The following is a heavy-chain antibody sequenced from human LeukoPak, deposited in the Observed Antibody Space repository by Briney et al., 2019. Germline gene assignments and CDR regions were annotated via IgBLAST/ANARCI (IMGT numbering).Heavy chain of an antibody. J-gene: IGHJ4*02. CDR2: IYYSGST. CDR1: GGSISSYY. CDR3: ARVRGGTYNHYFDY. D-gene: IGHD5-24*01. V-gene: IGHV4-59*01. Sequence: KASETLSLTCTVSGGSISSYYWSWIRQPPGKGLEWIGYIYYSGSTNYNPSLKSRVTISVDTSKNQFSLKLTSITAADTAVYYCARVRGGTYNHYFDYWGQGTLVTVSS.